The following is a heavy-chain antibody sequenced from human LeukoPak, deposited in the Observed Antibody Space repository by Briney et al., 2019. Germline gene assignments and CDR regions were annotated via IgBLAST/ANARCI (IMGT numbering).Heavy chain of an antibody. CDR2: IYHSGST. CDR3: ARDYKRRPWGGYSSSWFDP. D-gene: IGHD6-13*01. V-gene: IGHV4-4*02. Sequence: SGTLSLTCAVSGGSVSSSNWWSWVRQPPGKGLEWIGEIYHSGSTNYNPSLKSRVTISVDKSKNQFSLKLSSVTAADTAVYYCARDYKRRPWGGYSSSWFDPWGQGTLVTVSS. J-gene: IGHJ5*02. CDR1: GGSVSSSNW.